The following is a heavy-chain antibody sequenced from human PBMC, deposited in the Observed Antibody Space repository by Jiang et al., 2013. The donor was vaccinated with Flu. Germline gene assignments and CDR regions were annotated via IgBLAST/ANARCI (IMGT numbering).Heavy chain of an antibody. CDR3: ARAGDFTMVQGVMDLDY. CDR1: GYTFTTYA. Sequence: CKPSGYTFTTYAVNWVRQAPGRGLEWMGWINTNTGNPKYAQGFTGRFVFSLDTSVSTAYLQISSLKAEDTAVYYCARAGDFTMVQGVMDLDYWGQGTLVTVSS. CDR2: INTNTGNP. J-gene: IGHJ4*02. D-gene: IGHD3-10*01. V-gene: IGHV7-4-1*02.